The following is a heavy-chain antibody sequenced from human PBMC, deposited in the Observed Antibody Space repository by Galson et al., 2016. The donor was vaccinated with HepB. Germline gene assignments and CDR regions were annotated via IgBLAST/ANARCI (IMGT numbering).Heavy chain of an antibody. V-gene: IGHV3-15*01. Sequence: SLRLSCAASGFNFADAWMNWVRQAPGEGLEWVGRIKSKTAVGTTDYAAPVKGRFTISRDDSKNTLYLQMNSLKTEDTAMYYCVTRGGENNWGPGTLVTVSS. CDR1: GFNFADAW. CDR3: VTRGGENN. D-gene: IGHD2-21*01. J-gene: IGHJ4*02. CDR2: IKSKTAVGTT.